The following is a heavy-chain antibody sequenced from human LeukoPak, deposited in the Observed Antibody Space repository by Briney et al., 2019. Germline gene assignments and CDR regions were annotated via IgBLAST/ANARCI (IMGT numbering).Heavy chain of an antibody. CDR3: AREIGNDYDFWSGHDY. J-gene: IGHJ4*02. CDR1: GYTFTGYY. D-gene: IGHD3-3*01. V-gene: IGHV1-2*02. Sequence: ASVKVSCKASGYTFTGYYMHWVRQAPGQGLEWMGWINPNSGGTNYAQKFQGRVTMTRDTSISTAYMELSRLRSDDTAAYYCAREIGNDYDFWSGHDYWGQGTLVTVSS. CDR2: INPNSGGT.